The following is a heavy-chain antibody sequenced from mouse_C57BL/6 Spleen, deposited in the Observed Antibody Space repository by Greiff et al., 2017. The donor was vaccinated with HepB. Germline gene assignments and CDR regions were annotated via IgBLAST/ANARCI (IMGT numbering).Heavy chain of an antibody. Sequence: EVKLVESGGDLVKPGGSLKLSCAASGFTFSSYGMSWVRQTPDKRLEWVATISSGGSYTYYPDSVKGRFTISRDNAKNTLYLQMSSLKSEDTAMYYCARQTTVPYAMDYWGQGTSVTVSS. V-gene: IGHV5-6*01. D-gene: IGHD1-1*01. CDR2: ISSGGSYT. J-gene: IGHJ4*01. CDR3: ARQTTVPYAMDY. CDR1: GFTFSSYG.